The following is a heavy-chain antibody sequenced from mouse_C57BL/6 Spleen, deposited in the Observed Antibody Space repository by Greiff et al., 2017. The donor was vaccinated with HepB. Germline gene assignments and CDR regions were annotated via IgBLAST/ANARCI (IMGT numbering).Heavy chain of an antibody. V-gene: IGHV5-4*01. CDR3: ASDYGSSFYWYFDV. Sequence: EVQLVESGGGLVKPGGSLKLSCAASGFTFSSYAMSWVRQTPEKRLEWVATISDGGSYTYYPDNVKGRFTISRDNAKNNLYLQMSHLKSEDTAMYYCASDYGSSFYWYFDVWGTGTTVTVSS. CDR1: GFTFSSYA. J-gene: IGHJ1*03. CDR2: ISDGGSYT. D-gene: IGHD1-1*01.